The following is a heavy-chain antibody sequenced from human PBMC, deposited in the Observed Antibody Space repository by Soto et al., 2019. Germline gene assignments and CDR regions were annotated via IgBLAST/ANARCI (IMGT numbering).Heavy chain of an antibody. CDR2: IYYSGST. V-gene: IGHV4-31*03. J-gene: IGHJ3*02. Sequence: SETLSLTCTVSGGSISSGGYYWSWIRQHPGKGLEWIGYIYYSGSTYYNPSLKSRVTISVDTSKNQFSLELSSVTAADTAVYYCPRAPRAMGNAFDIWGQGTMVTVSS. CDR3: PRAPRAMGNAFDI. D-gene: IGHD2-8*01. CDR1: GGSISSGGYY.